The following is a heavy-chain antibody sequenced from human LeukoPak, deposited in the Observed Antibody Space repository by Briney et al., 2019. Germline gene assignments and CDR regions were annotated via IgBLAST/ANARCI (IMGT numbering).Heavy chain of an antibody. CDR3: ARDSYYGSGTYFYY. CDR1: GYTFTSYA. J-gene: IGHJ4*02. CDR2: ISAYNGNT. D-gene: IGHD3-10*01. V-gene: IGHV1-18*01. Sequence: ASVKVSCKASGYTFTSYAISWVRQAPGKGLEWMGWISAYNGNTNYAQNFQGRVTMTTDTSTSTAYLELRSLGSDDTAVYYCARDSYYGSGTYFYYWGQGTLVTVSS.